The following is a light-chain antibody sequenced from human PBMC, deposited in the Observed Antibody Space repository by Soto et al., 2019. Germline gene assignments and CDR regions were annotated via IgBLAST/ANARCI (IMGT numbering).Light chain of an antibody. Sequence: QPVLTQSPSASASLGASVKLTCTLSSGHSSYAIAWYQQQPEKGPRYLMKVNSDGSHSKGDVIPDRFSGSSSGAERYLAISSLQSDDEADYYCQTWGTGTVVFGGGTKLTVL. V-gene: IGLV4-69*02. CDR2: VNSDGSH. J-gene: IGLJ2*01. CDR1: SGHSSYA. CDR3: QTWGTGTVV.